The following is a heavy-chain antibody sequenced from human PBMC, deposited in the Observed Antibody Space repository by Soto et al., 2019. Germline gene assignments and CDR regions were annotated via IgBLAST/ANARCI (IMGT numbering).Heavy chain of an antibody. Sequence: EVQLVESGGGPVKPGGSVRLSCAASGMTFSGYTMNWVRQAPGKGLEWVSSISTTSSYIYYADSVKGRFNISRDNAKKSMYLQMNSLRAEDTAVYYCARAEFRGGGFNPWGQGTLVTVSS. CDR2: ISTTSSYI. J-gene: IGHJ5*02. CDR1: GMTFSGYT. V-gene: IGHV3-21*01. CDR3: ARAEFRGGGFNP. D-gene: IGHD3-10*01.